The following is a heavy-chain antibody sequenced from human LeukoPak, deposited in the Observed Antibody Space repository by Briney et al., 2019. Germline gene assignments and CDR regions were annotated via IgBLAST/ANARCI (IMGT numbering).Heavy chain of an antibody. J-gene: IGHJ4*02. CDR3: AIRLGSN. V-gene: IGHV3-30*03. CDR1: GFTFSSYG. Sequence: GGSLRLSCAASGFTFSSYGMHWVRQAPGKGLEWVAVISYDGSNKYYADSVKGRFTISRDNSKNTLYLQMNSLRAEDTAVYYCAIRLGSNWGQGTLVTVSS. CDR2: ISYDGSNK.